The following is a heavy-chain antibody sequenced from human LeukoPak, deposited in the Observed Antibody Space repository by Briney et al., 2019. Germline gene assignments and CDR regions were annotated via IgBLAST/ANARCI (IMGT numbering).Heavy chain of an antibody. CDR1: GFTFSSYS. D-gene: IGHD6-13*01. CDR3: AREAAAGNLNWFDP. Sequence: GGSLRLSCAASGFTFSSYSMNWVRQAPGKGLEWDSYISSSSSTRYYADSVKGRFTISRDNAKNSLYLQMNSLRGDDTAVYYCAREAAAGNLNWFDPWGQGTLVTVSS. CDR2: ISSSSSTR. J-gene: IGHJ5*02. V-gene: IGHV3-48*01.